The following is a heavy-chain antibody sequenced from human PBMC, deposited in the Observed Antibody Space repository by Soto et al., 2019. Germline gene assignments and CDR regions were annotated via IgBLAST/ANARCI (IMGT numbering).Heavy chain of an antibody. D-gene: IGHD3-9*01. Sequence: QVQLVESGGGLVKPGGSLRLSCAASEFTFSDYYMTWIRQAPGKGLEWVSYISSSGRTINYADSVKGRFTISRDNAKNSLYLQMNSLRAEDTAVYYCARGTNFDWLIPRDYYLDYWGQVTLVAVSS. J-gene: IGHJ4*02. CDR1: EFTFSDYY. CDR2: ISSSGRTI. V-gene: IGHV3-11*01. CDR3: ARGTNFDWLIPRDYYLDY.